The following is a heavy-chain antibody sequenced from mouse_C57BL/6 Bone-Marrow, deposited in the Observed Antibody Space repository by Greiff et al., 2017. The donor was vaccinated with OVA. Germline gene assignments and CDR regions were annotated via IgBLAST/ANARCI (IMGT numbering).Heavy chain of an antibody. CDR2: IYPGSGRT. CDR3: ARGDYYGSSYGAY. D-gene: IGHD1-1*01. V-gene: IGHV1-55*01. J-gene: IGHJ3*01. CDR1: GYTFTSYW. Sequence: QVQLQQPGAELVKPGASVKMSCKASGYTFTSYWITWVKQRPGQGPEWIGDIYPGSGRTNYNEKFKSKATLTVDTSSSTAYMQLSSLTSEDSAVYYGARGDYYGSSYGAYWGQGTLVTVSA.